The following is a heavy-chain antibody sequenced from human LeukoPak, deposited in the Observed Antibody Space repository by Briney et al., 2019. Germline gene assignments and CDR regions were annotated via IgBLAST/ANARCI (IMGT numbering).Heavy chain of an antibody. CDR2: IYHSGST. Sequence: SATLSLTCAVSGGAFSSGGYSWSWLRPPPVKGLAWIGYIYHSGSTYYNPSLKSRVTISVDRSKNQFSLKLSSVTAADTAVYYCARGGTRPDYYFDYWGQGTLLTVSS. J-gene: IGHJ4*02. CDR3: ARGGTRPDYYFDY. CDR1: GGAFSSGGYS. V-gene: IGHV4-30-2*01. D-gene: IGHD2-2*01.